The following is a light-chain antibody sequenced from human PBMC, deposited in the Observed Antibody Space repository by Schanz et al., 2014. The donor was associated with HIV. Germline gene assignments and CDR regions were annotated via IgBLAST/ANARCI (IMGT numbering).Light chain of an antibody. CDR2: RAS. V-gene: IGKV1-5*03. CDR3: QQYKDNSLHT. CDR1: HYISSW. J-gene: IGKJ2*01. Sequence: DIQLTQSPSSLSASVGDRVTITCRASHYISSWLAWYQQRPGQAPNLLIYRASTLEAGVSSRFSGSGAGTEFTLTISSLQPDDVATYYCQQYKDNSLHTFGQGTKVEIK.